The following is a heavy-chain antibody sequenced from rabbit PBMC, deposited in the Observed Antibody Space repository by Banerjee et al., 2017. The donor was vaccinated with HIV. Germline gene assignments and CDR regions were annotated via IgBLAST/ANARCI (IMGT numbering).Heavy chain of an antibody. CDR3: ARRTSSSPYYGAFDP. CDR1: GFSFSSSYYY. J-gene: IGHJ2*01. D-gene: IGHD1-1*01. CDR2: IYAGSSGST. V-gene: IGHV1S40*01. Sequence: QSLEESGGDLVKPGASLTLTCTASGFSFSSSYYYMCWVRQAPGKGLEWIGCIYAGSSGSTYYASWAKGRFTISKTSSTTVTLQMTSLTVADTATYFCARRTSSSPYYGAFDPWGPGTLVTVS.